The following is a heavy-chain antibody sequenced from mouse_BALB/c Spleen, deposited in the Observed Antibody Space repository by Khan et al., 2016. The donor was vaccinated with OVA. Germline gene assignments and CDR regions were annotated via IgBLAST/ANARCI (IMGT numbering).Heavy chain of an antibody. V-gene: IGHV5-17*02. D-gene: IGHD1-1*01. Sequence: EVELVESGGGLVQPGGSRKLSCAASGFPLSTYGMYWVRQAPENGLELVAYISGDSSTIYYSATVKGRFTISRDNPKDTLFLQMTSLMSEDTARYYCATSYFYGYYFDYWGPGTTLTVSS. J-gene: IGHJ2*01. CDR2: ISGDSSTI. CDR1: GFPLSTYG. CDR3: ATSYFYGYYFDY.